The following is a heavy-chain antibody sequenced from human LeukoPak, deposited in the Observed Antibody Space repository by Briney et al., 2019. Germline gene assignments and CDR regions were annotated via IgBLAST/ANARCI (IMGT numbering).Heavy chain of an antibody. D-gene: IGHD2-2*01. CDR2: INHSGST. CDR1: GYSISSGYY. J-gene: IGHJ5*02. CDR3: ARGVIVVVPAARVHNWFDP. Sequence: SETLSLTCTVSGYSISSGYYWSWIRQPPGKGLEWIGEINHSGSTNYNPSLKSRVTISVDTSKNQFSLKLSSVTAADTAVYYCARGVIVVVPAARVHNWFDPWGQGTLVTVSS. V-gene: IGHV4-38-2*02.